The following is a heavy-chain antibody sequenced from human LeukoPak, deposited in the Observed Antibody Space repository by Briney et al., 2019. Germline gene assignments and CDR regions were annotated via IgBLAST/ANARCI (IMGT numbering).Heavy chain of an antibody. CDR2: INPNSGGT. Sequence: ASVKVSCKASGYTFTGYYMHWVRQAPGQGLEWMGRINPNSGGTNYAQKFQGRVTMTRDTSIGTAYMELSRLRSDDTAVYYCARDGVTAAMVPYFDYWGQGTLVTVSS. V-gene: IGHV1-2*06. J-gene: IGHJ4*02. CDR1: GYTFTGYY. D-gene: IGHD5-18*01. CDR3: ARDGVTAAMVPYFDY.